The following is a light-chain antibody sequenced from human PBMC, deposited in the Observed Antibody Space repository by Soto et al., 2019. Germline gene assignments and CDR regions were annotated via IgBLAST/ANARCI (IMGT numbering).Light chain of an antibody. CDR3: SSYTGSSTLV. Sequence: QSALTQPASVSGSPGQSITISCTGTSSDVGAYNFVSWYQHHPGKAPKLMIYEVTNRPAGVPDRFSGSKSGNTASLTISGLQTEDEAEYYCSSYTGSSTLVFGGGTKLTVL. CDR1: SSDVGAYNF. CDR2: EVT. J-gene: IGLJ3*02. V-gene: IGLV2-14*01.